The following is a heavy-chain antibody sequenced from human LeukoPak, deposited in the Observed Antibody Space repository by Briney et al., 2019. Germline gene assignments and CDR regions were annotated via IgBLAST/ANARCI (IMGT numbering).Heavy chain of an antibody. V-gene: IGHV3-7*01. D-gene: IGHD3-10*01. CDR1: GFTFSNFW. CDR2: IKQDETEK. Sequence: GGSLRLSCTASGFTFSNFWMGWVRQAPGKGLEWVANIKQDETEKFYLGSVKGRFTISRDTSKNTPNLQMNSLRAEDTAVYYCAKDRGYITYYFDYWGQGTLVTVSS. J-gene: IGHJ4*02. CDR3: AKDRGYITYYFDY.